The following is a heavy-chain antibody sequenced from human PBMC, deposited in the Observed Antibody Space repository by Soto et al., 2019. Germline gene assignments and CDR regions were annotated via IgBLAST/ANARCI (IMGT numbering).Heavy chain of an antibody. CDR1: GGTFTNYT. CDR3: APLDVMTTVTRGVDY. Sequence: QVQLVQSGAEVKKPGSSVKVSCKSSGGTFTNYTITWVRQAPGQGLEWMGRIIPILDVANYAQKFQGRVTITADKATSTAYREMSSMRSEEKAVYYGAPLDVMTTVTRGVDYWGQGTLVTVAS. D-gene: IGHD4-17*01. CDR2: IIPILDVA. J-gene: IGHJ4*02. V-gene: IGHV1-69*02.